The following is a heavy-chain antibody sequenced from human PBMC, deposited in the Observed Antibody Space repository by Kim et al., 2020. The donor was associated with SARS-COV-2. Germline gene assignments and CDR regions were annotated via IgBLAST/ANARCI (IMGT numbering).Heavy chain of an antibody. CDR3: ARPYLTVTTYNWFDP. V-gene: IGHV3-30*04. CDR2: ISYDGSNK. D-gene: IGHD4-17*01. CDR1: GFTFSSYA. J-gene: IGHJ5*02. Sequence: GGSLRLSCAASGFTFSSYAMHWVRQAPGKGLEWVAVISYDGSNKYYADSVKGRFTISRDNSKNTLYLQMNSLRAEDTAVYYCARPYLTVTTYNWFDPWGQGTLVTVSS.